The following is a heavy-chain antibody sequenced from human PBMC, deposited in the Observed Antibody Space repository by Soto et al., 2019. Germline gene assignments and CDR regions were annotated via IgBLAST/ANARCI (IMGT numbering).Heavy chain of an antibody. CDR1: GGTFSSCA. Sequence: SVKVSCKASGGTFSSCAISWVRQAPGQGLEWMGGIIPIFGTANYAQKFQGRVTITADESTSTAYMELSSLRSEDTAVYYCARADTGYSSSWFYYYYYGMDVWGQGTTVTVSS. CDR3: ARADTGYSSSWFYYYYYGMDV. V-gene: IGHV1-69*13. CDR2: IIPIFGTA. D-gene: IGHD6-13*01. J-gene: IGHJ6*02.